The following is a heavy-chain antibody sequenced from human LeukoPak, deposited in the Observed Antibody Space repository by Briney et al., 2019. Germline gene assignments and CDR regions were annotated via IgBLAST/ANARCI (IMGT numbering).Heavy chain of an antibody. CDR2: IYYSGST. V-gene: IGHV4-39*01. J-gene: IGHJ6*04. CDR1: GGSISSSSYY. D-gene: IGHD3-10*01. CDR3: AKTQTRVV. Sequence: SETLSLTCTVSGGSISSSSYYWGWIRQPPGKGLEWIGSIYYSGSTFYNPSLKSRVTISVDTSKNQFSLKLSSVTATDTAVYYCAKTQTRVVWGKGATVTVSS.